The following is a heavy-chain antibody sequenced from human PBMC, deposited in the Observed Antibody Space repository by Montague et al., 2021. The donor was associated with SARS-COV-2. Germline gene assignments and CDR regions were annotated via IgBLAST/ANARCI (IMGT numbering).Heavy chain of an antibody. CDR2: ISGSGGST. CDR1: GFTFSSYA. J-gene: IGHJ5*02. Sequence: SLRLSCAASGFTFSSYAMSWVRQAPGKGLEWVSVISGSGGSTYYADSVKGRFTISRDNSKNTLYLQMNSLRAEDTAVYYCAKDPRSDFWSGYYFDPWGQGTLVTVSS. CDR3: AKDPRSDFWSGYYFDP. V-gene: IGHV3-23*01. D-gene: IGHD3-3*01.